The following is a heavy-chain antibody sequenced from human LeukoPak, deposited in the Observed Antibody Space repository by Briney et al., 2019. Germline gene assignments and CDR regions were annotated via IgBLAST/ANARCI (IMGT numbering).Heavy chain of an antibody. V-gene: IGHV3-23*01. D-gene: IGHD5-18*01. CDR2: ISGSGGST. Sequence: GGSLRLSCAASGFTFSSYAMSWVRQAPGKGLEWVSAISGSGGSTYYADSVKGRFTISRDNSKNTLYLQMNSLRAEDTAIYYCAKDGQLWPSSDYWGQGTLVTVSS. CDR3: AKDGQLWPSSDY. CDR1: GFTFSSYA. J-gene: IGHJ4*02.